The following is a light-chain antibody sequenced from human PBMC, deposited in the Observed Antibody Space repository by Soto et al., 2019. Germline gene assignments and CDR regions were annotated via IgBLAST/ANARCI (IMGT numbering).Light chain of an antibody. Sequence: DIRIKQSPSTMSASVGDRATITCWASQSISSWLAWYQQKPGKAPKLLIYKASSLESGVPSRFSGSGSGTEFTLTISSLQPDDFATYYCQQYNSYSYTFGQGTKLEIK. J-gene: IGKJ2*01. CDR3: QQYNSYSYT. V-gene: IGKV1-5*03. CDR2: KAS. CDR1: QSISSW.